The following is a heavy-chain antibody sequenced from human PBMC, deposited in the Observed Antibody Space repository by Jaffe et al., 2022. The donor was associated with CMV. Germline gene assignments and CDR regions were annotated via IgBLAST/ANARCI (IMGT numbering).Heavy chain of an antibody. V-gene: IGHV1-2*02. D-gene: IGHD1-1*01. CDR2: INSNNGDT. Sequence: QVQLVQSGAEVKKPGASVKVSCKASGHILTDSYINWVRQAPGQGLEWMGIINSNNGDTKSAPGFQGRVTMTRDTSIDTAYMELTRLTSADTAVYYCARDPGNTRSSSEGSFDFWGQGTLVTVSS. J-gene: IGHJ4*02. CDR1: GHILTDSY. CDR3: ARDPGNTRSSSEGSFDF.